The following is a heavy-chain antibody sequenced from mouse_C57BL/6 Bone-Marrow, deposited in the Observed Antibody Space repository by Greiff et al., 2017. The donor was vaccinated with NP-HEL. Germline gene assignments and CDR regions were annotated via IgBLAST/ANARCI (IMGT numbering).Heavy chain of an antibody. D-gene: IGHD1-1*01. CDR3: AEPIATVVATGGFAY. V-gene: IGHV1-9*01. CDR1: GYTFTGYW. CDR2: ILPGSGST. Sequence: QVNVVQSGAELMKPGASVKLSCKATGYTFTGYWIEWVKQRPGHGLEWIGEILPGSGSTNYNEKFKGKATFTADTSSNTAYMQLSSLTTADSAIYYAAEPIATVVATGGFAYWGQGTLVTVSA. J-gene: IGHJ3*01.